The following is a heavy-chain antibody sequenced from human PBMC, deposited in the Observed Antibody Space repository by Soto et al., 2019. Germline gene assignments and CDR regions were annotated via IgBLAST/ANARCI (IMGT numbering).Heavy chain of an antibody. CDR2: IYWDDVK. CDR3: ARTLYHNSYMGY. J-gene: IGHJ4*02. V-gene: IGHV2-5*02. CDR1: GFSLRTSGVG. Sequence: QITLKESGPTLVKPTQTLTLTCTFSGFSLRTSGVGVGWIRQPPGKALEWLALIYWDDVKRYSPSLKRRLTVXNXXAKHLVVLTMTSMDPVDTATYYCARTLYHNSYMGYWSQGTLVTVSS. D-gene: IGHD3-10*01.